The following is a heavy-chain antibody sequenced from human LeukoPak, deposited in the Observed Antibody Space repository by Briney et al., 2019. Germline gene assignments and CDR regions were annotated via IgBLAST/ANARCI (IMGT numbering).Heavy chain of an antibody. CDR3: ARFTRGVAAAGTFRPDYYGMDV. V-gene: IGHV3-21*01. D-gene: IGHD6-13*01. CDR2: ISSSSSYI. J-gene: IGHJ6*02. CDR1: GFTFSSYS. Sequence: GGSLRLSCAASGFTFSSYSMNWVRQAPGKGLEWVSSISSSSSYIYYADSVKGRFTISRDNAKNSLYLQMNSLRAEDTAVYYCARFTRGVAAAGTFRPDYYGMDVWGQGTTVTVSS.